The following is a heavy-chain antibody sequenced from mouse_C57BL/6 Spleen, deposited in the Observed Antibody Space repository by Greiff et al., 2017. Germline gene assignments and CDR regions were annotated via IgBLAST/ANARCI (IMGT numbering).Heavy chain of an antibody. Sequence: VQLQQSGAELVRPGASVTLSCKASGYTFTDYEMHWVKQTPVHGLEWIGAIDPETGGTAYNQKFKGKAILTADKSSSTAYMELRSLTSEDSAVYYCLYYYGSSYYFDYWGQGTTLTVSS. J-gene: IGHJ2*01. V-gene: IGHV1-15*01. D-gene: IGHD1-1*01. CDR1: GYTFTDYE. CDR3: LYYYGSSYYFDY. CDR2: IDPETGGT.